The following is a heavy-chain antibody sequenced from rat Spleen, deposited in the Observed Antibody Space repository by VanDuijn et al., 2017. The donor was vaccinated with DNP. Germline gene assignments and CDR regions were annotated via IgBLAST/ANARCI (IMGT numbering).Heavy chain of an antibody. J-gene: IGHJ3*01. CDR2: INKDSSRI. V-gene: IGHV4-2*01. CDR1: GFIFFDYW. Sequence: EVKLVESGGGLVQPGRSLKLSCAASGFIFFDYWMGWVRQAPGKGLEWIGEINKDSSRINYIPSLKEKITISRDNVQNTLYLQMSKVGSEDTAIYYCARHGTTIADEEGFAYWGQGTLVTVSS. CDR3: ARHGTTIADEEGFAY. D-gene: IGHD1-2*01.